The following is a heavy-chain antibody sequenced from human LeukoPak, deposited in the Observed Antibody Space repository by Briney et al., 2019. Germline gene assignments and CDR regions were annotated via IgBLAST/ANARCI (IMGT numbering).Heavy chain of an antibody. Sequence: SETLSLTCTVSGGSISSSSYYWGWIRQPPGKGLEWIGSIYYSGSTYYNPSLKSRVTISVDTSKNQFSLKLSSVTAADTAVYYCARHLVRGAYYYYYYMDVCGKGTTVTISS. CDR2: IYYSGST. CDR3: ARHLVRGAYYYYYYMDV. J-gene: IGHJ6*03. D-gene: IGHD3-10*01. V-gene: IGHV4-39*07. CDR1: GGSISSSSYY.